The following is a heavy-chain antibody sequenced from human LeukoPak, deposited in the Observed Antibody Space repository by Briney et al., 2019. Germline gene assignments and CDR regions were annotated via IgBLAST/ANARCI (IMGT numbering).Heavy chain of an antibody. CDR2: IYYSGST. Sequence: PSETLSLTCTVSGGSISSSSYYWGWIRQPPGKGLEWIGSIYYSGSTYYNPSLKSRVTISVDTSKNQFSLKLSSVTAADTAVYYCARDYYDSSGYYSNPWGQGTLVTVSS. D-gene: IGHD3-22*01. CDR1: GGSISSSSYY. V-gene: IGHV4-39*07. CDR3: ARDYYDSSGYYSNP. J-gene: IGHJ5*02.